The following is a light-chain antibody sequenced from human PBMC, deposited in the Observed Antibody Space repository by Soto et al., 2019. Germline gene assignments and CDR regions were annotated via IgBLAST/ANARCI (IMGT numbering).Light chain of an antibody. J-gene: IGKJ1*01. V-gene: IGKV1-39*01. CDR3: QQSYSTPWT. Sequence: DIQMTQSPYSLSASVGDRVTITCRASQSISSYLNWYQQKPGKAPKLLIYAASSWQSGVPSRFSGSGSGTDFTLTISSLQPEDFATYYCQQSYSTPWTFGQGTKVEIK. CDR1: QSISSY. CDR2: AAS.